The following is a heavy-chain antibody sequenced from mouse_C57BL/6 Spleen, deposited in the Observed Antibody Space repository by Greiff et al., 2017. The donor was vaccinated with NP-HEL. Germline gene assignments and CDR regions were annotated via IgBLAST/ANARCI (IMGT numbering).Heavy chain of an antibody. Sequence: VQLQQSGAELVRPGASVKLSCKASGYTFTDYYINWVKQRPGQGLEWIARIYPGSGNTYYNEKFKGKATLTAEKSSSTAYMQLSSLTSEDSAVYFCARFVTTGRWYFDVWGTGTTVTVSS. CDR3: ARFVTTGRWYFDV. J-gene: IGHJ1*03. V-gene: IGHV1-76*01. D-gene: IGHD1-2*01. CDR1: GYTFTDYY. CDR2: IYPGSGNT.